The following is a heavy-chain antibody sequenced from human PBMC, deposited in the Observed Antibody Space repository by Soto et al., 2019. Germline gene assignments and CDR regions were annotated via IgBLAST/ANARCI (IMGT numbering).Heavy chain of an antibody. V-gene: IGHV3-23*01. J-gene: IGHJ4*02. CDR3: AKENGYSSTWFKFDH. Sequence: EVQLLESGGGLVQPGGSLRLSCAASGFTFSSYAMSWVRQAPGKGLEWVSAISGSGGSTYYADSVKGRFTISRDNSKNTRYLQMNSRRAEDTAVYYGAKENGYSSTWFKFDHWGQGTLVTVSS. CDR2: ISGSGGST. CDR1: GFTFSSYA. D-gene: IGHD6-13*01.